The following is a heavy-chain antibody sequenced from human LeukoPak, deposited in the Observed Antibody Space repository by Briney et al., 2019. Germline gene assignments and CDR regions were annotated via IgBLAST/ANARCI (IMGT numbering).Heavy chain of an antibody. J-gene: IGHJ2*01. CDR3: ARQNFDL. CDR2: ISYSGST. CDR1: GGSISGYY. Sequence: SETLSLTCTVSGGSISGYYWSWIRQPPGKGLEWIGYISYSGSTNYNPSLKSRVSISVDTSKNQFSLKLSSVTTADTAVYYCARQNFDLWGRGTLVTVSS. V-gene: IGHV4-59*01.